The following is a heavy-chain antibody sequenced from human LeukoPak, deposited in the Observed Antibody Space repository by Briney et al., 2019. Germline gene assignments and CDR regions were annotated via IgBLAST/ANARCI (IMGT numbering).Heavy chain of an antibody. V-gene: IGHV1-18*01. Sequence: ASVKVSCKSSGYTFTSYGISWVRQAPGQGLEWMGWISAYNGNTNYAQKLQGRVTMTTDTSTSTAYMELRSLRSDDTAVYYCARDPASGWYFDYWGQGTLVTVSS. CDR3: ARDPASGWYFDY. CDR2: ISAYNGNT. CDR1: GYTFTSYG. D-gene: IGHD6-19*01. J-gene: IGHJ4*02.